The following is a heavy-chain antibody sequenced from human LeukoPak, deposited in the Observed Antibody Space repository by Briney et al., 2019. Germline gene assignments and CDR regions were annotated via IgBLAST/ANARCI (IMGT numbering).Heavy chain of an antibody. Sequence: PGGSLRLSCAAYGFSFSSYAMRWVRQAPGKGLEWVSTISWTGGRTYYADSVKGRFTISRDNSKDTLSLQMNSLRAEDTAVYYCAKDPSVDSGRFDYWGQGTLVTVSS. V-gene: IGHV3-23*01. CDR2: ISWTGGRT. CDR1: GFSFSSYA. CDR3: AKDPSVDSGRFDY. J-gene: IGHJ4*02.